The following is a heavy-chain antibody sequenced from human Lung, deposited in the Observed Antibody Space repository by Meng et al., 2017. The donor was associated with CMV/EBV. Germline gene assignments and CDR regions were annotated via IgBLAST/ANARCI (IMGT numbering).Heavy chain of an antibody. J-gene: IGHJ5*02. V-gene: IGHV4-59*01. Sequence: QVPLQEAGPGLVKPSATLSLTCTVSGGSISSYYWSWIRQPPGKGLEWIGYIYYSGSTNYNPSLKSRVTISVDTSKNQFSLKLSSVTAADTAVYYCAREEGIGGFDPWGQGTLVTVSS. D-gene: IGHD3-10*01. CDR2: IYYSGST. CDR3: AREEGIGGFDP. CDR1: GGSISSYY.